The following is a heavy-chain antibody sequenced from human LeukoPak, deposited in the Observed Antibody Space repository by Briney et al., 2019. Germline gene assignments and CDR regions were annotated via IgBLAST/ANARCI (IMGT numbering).Heavy chain of an antibody. Sequence: KASQTLSLTCTVSGGSISSGGYYWSWIRQHPGKGLEWIGYIYYSGSTYYNPSLKSRVTISVDTSKNQFSLKLSSVTAADTAVYYCARRAEGSGSYAGWFDPWGQGTLVTVSS. CDR3: ARRAEGSGSYAGWFDP. CDR2: IYYSGST. V-gene: IGHV4-31*03. D-gene: IGHD3-10*01. J-gene: IGHJ5*02. CDR1: GGSISSGGYY.